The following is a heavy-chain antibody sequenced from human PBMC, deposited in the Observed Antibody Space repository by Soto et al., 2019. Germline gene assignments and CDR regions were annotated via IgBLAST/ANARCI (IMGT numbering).Heavy chain of an antibody. Sequence: PXATLSLTCTVSGGCISSYYGSGIRQPPGKGLEWIGYIYYSGSPNYSPSLESRVTISEDTSKNQFSLKLSSVTAADTAIYYCARGRDDYNGWYFDLCGRRTLVTVSS. J-gene: IGHJ2*01. CDR1: GGCISSYY. V-gene: IGHV4-59*01. D-gene: IGHD4-4*01. CDR3: ARGRDDYNGWYFDL. CDR2: IYYSGSP.